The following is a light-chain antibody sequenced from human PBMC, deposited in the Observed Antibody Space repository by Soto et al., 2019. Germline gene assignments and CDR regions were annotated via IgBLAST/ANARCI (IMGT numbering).Light chain of an antibody. CDR2: GAS. V-gene: IGKV3-15*01. CDR1: QSVSSN. CDR3: QQYNNWPPWT. Sequence: EIVMTQSPATLSVSPGERATLSCRASQSVSSNFAWYQQKPGQAPRLLLYGASTGATGIPARFSGSGSGTEFTLTISSLQSEDGAVYYWQQYNNWPPWTFGQGTKVEIK. J-gene: IGKJ1*01.